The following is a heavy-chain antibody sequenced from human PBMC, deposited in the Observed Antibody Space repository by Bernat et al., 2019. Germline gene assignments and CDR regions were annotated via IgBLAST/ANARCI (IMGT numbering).Heavy chain of an antibody. J-gene: IGHJ4*02. CDR2: IYHSGST. Sequence: QLQLQESSSGLVKPSQTLSLTCAVSGGSISSGGYSWSWIRQPPGKGLEWIGYIYHSGSTYYNPSLKSRVTISVDRSKNQFSLKLSSVTAADTAVYYCARNGPSFDYWGQGTLVTVSS. V-gene: IGHV4-30-2*01. CDR3: ARNGPSFDY. CDR1: GGSISSGGYS. D-gene: IGHD1-1*01.